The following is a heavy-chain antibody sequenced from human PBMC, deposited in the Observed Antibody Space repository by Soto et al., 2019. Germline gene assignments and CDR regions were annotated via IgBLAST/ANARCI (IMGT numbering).Heavy chain of an antibody. CDR3: ARDWRRWGMGGYSSGFDP. J-gene: IGHJ5*02. CDR2: ISSSSSYI. CDR1: GFTFSSYS. D-gene: IGHD6-19*01. Sequence: EVQLVESGGDLVKPGGSLRLSCAASGFTFSSYSMNWVRQAPGKGLEWVSSISSSSSYIYYADSVKGRFTISRDNAKNSLYLQMNSLRAEDTAVYYCARDWRRWGMGGYSSGFDPWGQGTLVTVSS. V-gene: IGHV3-21*01.